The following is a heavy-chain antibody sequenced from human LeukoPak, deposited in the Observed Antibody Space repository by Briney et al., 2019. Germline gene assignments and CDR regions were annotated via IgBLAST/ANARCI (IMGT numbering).Heavy chain of an antibody. D-gene: IGHD6-19*01. J-gene: IGHJ4*02. V-gene: IGHV1-2*02. CDR3: AREPRAAVADPSGILE. CDR1: GYTFTGYY. Sequence: GASVKVSCKASGYTFTGYYMHWVRQAPGQGLEWMGWINPNSGGTNYAQKFQGRVTMTRDTSISTAYMELSRLRSDDTAVYYCAREPRAAVADPSGILEWGQRTLVTVSS. CDR2: INPNSGGT.